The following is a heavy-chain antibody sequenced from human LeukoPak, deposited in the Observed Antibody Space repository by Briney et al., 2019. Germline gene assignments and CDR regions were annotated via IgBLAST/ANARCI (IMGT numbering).Heavy chain of an antibody. Sequence: SETLSLTCTISGGSFGSYHWSWIRQTPGKGLEWIGYIYYSGSTNYNPSLKSRVTISVDTSKNQFSLKLSSVTAADTALYYCARSATSSGYYGVDHWGQGTLVTVSS. J-gene: IGHJ4*02. CDR1: GGSFGSYH. CDR2: IYYSGST. CDR3: ARSATSSGYYGVDH. V-gene: IGHV4-59*08. D-gene: IGHD3-22*01.